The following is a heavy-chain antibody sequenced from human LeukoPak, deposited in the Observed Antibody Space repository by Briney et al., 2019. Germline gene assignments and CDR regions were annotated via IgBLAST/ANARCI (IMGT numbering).Heavy chain of an antibody. J-gene: IGHJ5*02. CDR3: ARTGYGDDAINWFDP. Sequence: GASVKVSCKASGYTFTSYGIRWVRQAPGQGLGWMGWISAYNGNTNYAQKLQRRVTMTTDTSTSTAYMELRSLRSDDTAVYYGARTGYGDDAINWFDPWGQGTLVTVSS. CDR2: ISAYNGNT. CDR1: GYTFTSYG. V-gene: IGHV1-18*01. D-gene: IGHD4-17*01.